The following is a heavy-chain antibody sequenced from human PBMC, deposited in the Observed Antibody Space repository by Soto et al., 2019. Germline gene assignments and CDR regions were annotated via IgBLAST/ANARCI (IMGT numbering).Heavy chain of an antibody. J-gene: IGHJ4*02. CDR1: GGSISSSSYY. V-gene: IGHV4-39*01. CDR2: IYYSGST. D-gene: IGHD3-22*01. Sequence: SETLSLTCTVSGGSISSSSYYWGWIRQPPGKGLEWIGSIYYSGSTYYNPSLKSRVTISVDTSKNQFSLKLSSVTAADTAVYYCARQLRSDYYDSSGYYSTPGPFDYWGQGTLVTVSS. CDR3: ARQLRSDYYDSSGYYSTPGPFDY.